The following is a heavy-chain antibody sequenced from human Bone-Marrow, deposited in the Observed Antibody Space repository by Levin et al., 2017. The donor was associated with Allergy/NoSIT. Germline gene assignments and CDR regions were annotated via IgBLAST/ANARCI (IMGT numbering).Heavy chain of an antibody. CDR1: GFTFSSYA. D-gene: IGHD6-6*01. CDR3: AKDRTTGSSTPFPSNWFDP. V-gene: IGHV3-23*01. Sequence: GESLKISCAASGFTFSSYAMSWVRQAPGKGLEWVSAISGSGGSTYYADSVKGRFTISRDNSKNTLYLQMNSLRAEDTAVYYCAKDRTTGSSTPFPSNWFDPWGQGTLVTVSS. CDR2: ISGSGGST. J-gene: IGHJ5*02.